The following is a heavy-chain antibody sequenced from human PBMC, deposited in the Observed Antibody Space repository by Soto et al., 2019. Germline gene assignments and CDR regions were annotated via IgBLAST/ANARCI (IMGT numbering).Heavy chain of an antibody. V-gene: IGHV3-74*01. CDR1: GFTFSSYW. CDR3: ARGAGGYYYMDV. CDR2: IYTDGSRT. D-gene: IGHD3-10*01. J-gene: IGHJ6*03. Sequence: EVQLVESGGGLVQPGGSLRLSCAASGFTFSSYWMHWVRQAPGKGLVWVSRIYTDGSRTSYADSVKGRFTISRDNAKNTLYLQMNSLRAEDTAVYYCARGAGGYYYMDVWGKGTTATVSS.